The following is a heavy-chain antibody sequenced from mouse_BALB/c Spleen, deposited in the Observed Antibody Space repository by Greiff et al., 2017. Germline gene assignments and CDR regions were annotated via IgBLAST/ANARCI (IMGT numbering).Heavy chain of an antibody. D-gene: IGHD2-2*01. J-gene: IGHJ4*01. CDR3: TRERGAYGYDDYYAMDY. V-gene: IGHV1-15*01. CDR1: GYTFTDYE. CDR2: IDPETGGT. Sequence: QVQLKESGAELVRPGASVTLSCKASGYTFTDYEMHWVKQTPVHGLEWIGAIDPETGGTAYNQKFKGKATLTADKSSSTAYMELRSLTSEDSAVYYCTRERGAYGYDDYYAMDYWGQGTSVTVSS.